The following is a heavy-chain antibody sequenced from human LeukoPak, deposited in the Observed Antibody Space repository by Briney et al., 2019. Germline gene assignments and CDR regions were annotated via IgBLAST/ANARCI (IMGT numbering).Heavy chain of an antibody. CDR1: GYSISSGYY. J-gene: IGHJ4*02. CDR3: ARESVRGGPAVVVVFDY. CDR2: IYHSGST. V-gene: IGHV4-38-2*02. D-gene: IGHD2-15*01. Sequence: PSETLYLTCTVSGYSISSGYYWGWIRQPPGKGLEWIGSIYHSGSTYYNPSLKSRVTISVDTSKNQFSLKLSSVTAADTAVYYCARESVRGGPAVVVVFDYWGQGTLVTVSS.